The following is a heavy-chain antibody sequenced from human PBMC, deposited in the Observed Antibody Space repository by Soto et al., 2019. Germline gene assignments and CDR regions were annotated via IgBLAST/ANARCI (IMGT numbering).Heavy chain of an antibody. D-gene: IGHD3-3*01. J-gene: IGHJ4*02. CDR1: GFTFSSYG. CDR2: ISYDGSNK. CDR3: AKRYDFWSGYFDY. V-gene: IGHV3-30*18. Sequence: QVQLVESGGGVVQPGRSLRLSCAASGFTFSSYGMHWVRQAPGKGLEWVAVISYDGSNKYYADSVKGRFTISRDNSKNTLYLQMNSLRAEETAVYYCAKRYDFWSGYFDYWGQGTLVTVSS.